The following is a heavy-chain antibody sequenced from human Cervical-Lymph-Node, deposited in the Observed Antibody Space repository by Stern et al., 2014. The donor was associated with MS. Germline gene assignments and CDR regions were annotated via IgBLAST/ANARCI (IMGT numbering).Heavy chain of an antibody. CDR3: ARGGGYSYSTLDY. Sequence: VQLEESGAEVKKPGASVKVSCKASAYTITDYYTHWVRQATGHGLEWMGWINPNSGGTYSAQKFQGRLTMTRDTSISTAYMELSSLRSDDTAVYYCARGGGYSYSTLDYWGQGTQVTVSS. D-gene: IGHD3-10*01. CDR1: AYTITDYY. CDR2: INPNSGGT. J-gene: IGHJ4*02. V-gene: IGHV1-2*02.